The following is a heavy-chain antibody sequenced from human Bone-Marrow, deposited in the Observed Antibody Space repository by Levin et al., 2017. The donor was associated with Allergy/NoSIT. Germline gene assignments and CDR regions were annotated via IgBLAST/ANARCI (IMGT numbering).Heavy chain of an antibody. CDR1: GFTFSSYW. CDR3: TRDQLHCTGGHGYMEH. D-gene: IGHD2-8*02. Sequence: SCAASGFTFSSYWMPWVREAPGQGLVWVSRLNSDGRSTAYADSVKGRFTISRDNARNTLYLQLNSLRAEDTAVYYCTRDQLHCTGGHGYMEHWGQGTLVTVSS. CDR2: LNSDGRST. V-gene: IGHV3-74*01. J-gene: IGHJ1*01.